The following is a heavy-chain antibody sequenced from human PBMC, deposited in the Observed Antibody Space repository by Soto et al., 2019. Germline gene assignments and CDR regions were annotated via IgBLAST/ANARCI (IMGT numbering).Heavy chain of an antibody. V-gene: IGHV3-23*01. CDR2: ISGSGVST. Sequence: GGSLSLSCAASGITFSSSAMGWGRQTPGKWLEWVSTISGSGVSTYYADSVKGRFTISRDNSKNTLYLQMNSLRVEDTAVYYCAKDPRVYSSPFHSSDSYFWGQGTLVTVSS. D-gene: IGHD3-22*01. CDR3: AKDPRVYSSPFHSSDSYF. CDR1: GITFSSSA. J-gene: IGHJ4*02.